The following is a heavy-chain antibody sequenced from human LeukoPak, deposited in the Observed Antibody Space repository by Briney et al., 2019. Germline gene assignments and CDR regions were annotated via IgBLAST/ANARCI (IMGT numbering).Heavy chain of an antibody. CDR3: ARDPSAPTYDSSGYYFSY. D-gene: IGHD3-22*01. CDR1: GGTFSSCA. Sequence: AASVKVSCKASGGTFSSCAISWVRQAPGQGLEWMGRIIPILGIANYAQKFQGRVTITADKSTSTAYMELSSLRSEDTAVYYCARDPSAPTYDSSGYYFSYWGQGTLVTVSS. J-gene: IGHJ4*02. V-gene: IGHV1-69*04. CDR2: IIPILGIA.